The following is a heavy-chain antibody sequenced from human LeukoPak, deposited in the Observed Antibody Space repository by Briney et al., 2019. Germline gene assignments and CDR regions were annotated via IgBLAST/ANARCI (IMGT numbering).Heavy chain of an antibody. Sequence: SVKVSCKASGGTFSSYAISWVRQAPGQGLEWMGRINPIFGTANYAQKFQGRVTITTDESTSTAYMELSSLRSEDTAVYYCARFLVSSWTSDYWGQGTLVTVSS. CDR3: ARFLVSSWTSDY. V-gene: IGHV1-69*05. J-gene: IGHJ4*02. CDR1: GGTFSSYA. CDR2: INPIFGTA. D-gene: IGHD6-13*01.